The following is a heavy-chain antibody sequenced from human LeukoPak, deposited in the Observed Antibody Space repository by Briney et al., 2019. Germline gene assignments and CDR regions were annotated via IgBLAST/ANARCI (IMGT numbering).Heavy chain of an antibody. D-gene: IGHD5-18*01. J-gene: IGHJ4*02. CDR3: AEAPQLWIDY. Sequence: SGGSLRLSCAASGSTFSSYGMHWVRQAPGKGLEWVAFIRYDGSNKYYADSVKGRFTISRDNSKNTLYLQMNSLRAEDTAVYYCAEAPQLWIDYWGQGTPVTVSS. CDR2: IRYDGSNK. CDR1: GSTFSSYG. V-gene: IGHV3-30*02.